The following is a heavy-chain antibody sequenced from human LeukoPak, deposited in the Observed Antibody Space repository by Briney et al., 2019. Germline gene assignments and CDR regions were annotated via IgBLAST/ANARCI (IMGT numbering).Heavy chain of an antibody. V-gene: IGHV4-4*07. CDR1: GGSISSYY. CDR2: IYTSGST. D-gene: IGHD3-9*01. J-gene: IGHJ3*02. Sequence: SETLSLTCTVSGGSISSYYWSWIRQPAGKGLEWIGRIYTSGSTNYSPSLKSRVTMSVDTSKNQFSLKLSSVTAADTAVYYCARDLAPNYLRYFETHDAFDIWGQGTMVTVSS. CDR3: ARDLAPNYLRYFETHDAFDI.